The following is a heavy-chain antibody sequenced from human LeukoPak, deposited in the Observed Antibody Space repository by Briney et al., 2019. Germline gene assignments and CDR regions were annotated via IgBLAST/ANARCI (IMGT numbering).Heavy chain of an antibody. Sequence: GGSLRLSCTAYGFTFSNYWMSWVRQAPGKGLEWVANIKQDGSEKYYVDSVKGRFTISRDNAKNSLYLQMNRLRAEDTAVYYCASTSGDSSDYPAVSDYWGQGTLVTVSS. CDR2: IKQDGSEK. D-gene: IGHD3-22*01. CDR3: ASTSGDSSDYPAVSDY. J-gene: IGHJ4*02. CDR1: GFTFSNYW. V-gene: IGHV3-7*01.